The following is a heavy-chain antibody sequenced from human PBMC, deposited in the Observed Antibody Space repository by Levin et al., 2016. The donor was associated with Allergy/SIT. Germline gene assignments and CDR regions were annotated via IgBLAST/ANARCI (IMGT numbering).Heavy chain of an antibody. CDR3: ARAGGEGYYDYVWGSYPTDY. Sequence: ASVKVSCKASGYTFTSYDINWVRQATGQGLEWMGWMNPNSGNTGYAQKFQGRVTMTRNTSISTAYMELSSLRSEDTAVYYCARAGGEGYYDYVWGSYPTDYWGQGTLVTVSS. V-gene: IGHV1-8*01. CDR2: MNPNSGNT. J-gene: IGHJ4*02. D-gene: IGHD3-16*02. CDR1: GYTFTSYD.